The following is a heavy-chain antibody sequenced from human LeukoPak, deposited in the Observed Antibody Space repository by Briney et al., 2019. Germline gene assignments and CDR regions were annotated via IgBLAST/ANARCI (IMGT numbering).Heavy chain of an antibody. D-gene: IGHD3-10*01. V-gene: IGHV3-23*01. Sequence: PGGSLRLSCAASGFTFSSYVMSWVRQAPGKGPECTSGICGNGGSTYYADSVKGRFTISRDNSKNTLYLQMKSLRAEDTAVYYCEKGSAHFRWLEEFNIELPRAIRHYYFDSWGQGTLVTVSS. J-gene: IGHJ4*02. CDR2: ICGNGGST. CDR1: GFTFSSYV. CDR3: EKGSAHFRWLEEFNIELPRAIRHYYFDS.